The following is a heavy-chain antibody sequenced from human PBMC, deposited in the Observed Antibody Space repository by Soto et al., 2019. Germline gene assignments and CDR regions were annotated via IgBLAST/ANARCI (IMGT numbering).Heavy chain of an antibody. CDR2: VYYSGTT. CDR3: ARESGYNWLDP. V-gene: IGHV4-39*02. Sequence: PSETLSLTCTVAGGSISIRDYYWGWNRQPPGKGLEWIGSVYYSGTTYYNPSLKSRVTISVDTSKNQFSLKVSSVTAADTAVYYCARESGYNWLDPWGQGTLVTVSS. CDR1: GGSISIRDYY. J-gene: IGHJ5*02.